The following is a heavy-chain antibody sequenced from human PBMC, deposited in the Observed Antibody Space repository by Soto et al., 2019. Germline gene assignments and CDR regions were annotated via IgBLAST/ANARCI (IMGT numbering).Heavy chain of an antibody. CDR1: GFTFSDYY. Sequence: QVQLVESGGGLVKPGGSLRLSCAASGFTFSDYYMSWIRQAPGKGLEWVSYISSSSSYTNYADSVKGRFTISRDNAKNSLYLQMNSLRAEDTAVYYCARDRKANTIFGVVIPLPLPYGMDVWGQGTTVTVSS. CDR2: ISSSSSYT. CDR3: ARDRKANTIFGVVIPLPLPYGMDV. V-gene: IGHV3-11*06. D-gene: IGHD3-3*01. J-gene: IGHJ6*02.